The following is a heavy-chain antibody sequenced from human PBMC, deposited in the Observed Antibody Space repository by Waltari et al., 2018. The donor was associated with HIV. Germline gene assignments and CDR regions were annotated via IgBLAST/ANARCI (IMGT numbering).Heavy chain of an antibody. CDR1: GFTFSSNA. CDR2: ITSGTTT. D-gene: IGHD3-16*01. V-gene: IGHV3-23*01. Sequence: EVQLLESGGNLVQPGGSLRLSCAISGFTFSSNAMGWARQAPGKGLVWVSAITSGTTTSYADSVKGRFTISRDNSKNTLYLQMNSLRVEDTALYYCAKRMGDYFDYWGQGTLVTVSS. CDR3: AKRMGDYFDY. J-gene: IGHJ4*02.